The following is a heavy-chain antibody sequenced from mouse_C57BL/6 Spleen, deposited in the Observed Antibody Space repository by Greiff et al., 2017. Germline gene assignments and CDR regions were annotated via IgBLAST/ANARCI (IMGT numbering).Heavy chain of an antibody. J-gene: IGHJ4*01. CDR3: ARQGQLRPVGAMDY. CDR2: ISNGGGST. Sequence: EVQVVESGGGLVQPGGSLKLSCAASGFTFSDYYMYWVRQTPEKRLEWVAYISNGGGSTYYPDTVKGRFTISRDNAKNTLYLQMSRLKSEDTAMYYCARQGQLRPVGAMDYWGQGTSVTVSS. V-gene: IGHV5-12*01. D-gene: IGHD3-2*02. CDR1: GFTFSDYY.